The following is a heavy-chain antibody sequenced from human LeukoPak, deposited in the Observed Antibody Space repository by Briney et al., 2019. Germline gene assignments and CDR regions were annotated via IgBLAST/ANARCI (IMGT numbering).Heavy chain of an antibody. CDR3: ARVGGGNYHPLDY. CDR1: GFTFSGHS. Sequence: GGSLRLSCAASGFTFSGHSMHWVRQAPGKGLEWVSSIAFDSSETYYTDSVRGRFTVSRDNSKNTLYLQLVSLTIEDTAVYYCARVGGGNYHPLDYWGQGTLVTVSS. D-gene: IGHD1-26*01. J-gene: IGHJ4*02. CDR2: IAFDSSET. V-gene: IGHV3-30*14.